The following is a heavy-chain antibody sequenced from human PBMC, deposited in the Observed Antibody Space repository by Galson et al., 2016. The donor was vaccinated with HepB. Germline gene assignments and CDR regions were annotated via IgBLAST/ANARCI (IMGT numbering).Heavy chain of an antibody. D-gene: IGHD4-17*01. Sequence: SLRLSCAASGFTFSRNAFHWVCQAPGKGLEWVAVISYDGNNKKYLDSVKGRFTISRDNSYNTVYLQMSSLRADDTAVYYCASLQGYGDYGAYRYYSKDVWGQGTTVTVSS. CDR3: ASLQGYGDYGAYRYYSKDV. J-gene: IGHJ6*02. CDR1: GFTFSRNA. CDR2: ISYDGNNK. V-gene: IGHV3-30-3*01.